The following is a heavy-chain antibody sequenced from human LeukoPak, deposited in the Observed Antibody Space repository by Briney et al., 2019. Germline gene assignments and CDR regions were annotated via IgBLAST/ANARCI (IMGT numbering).Heavy chain of an antibody. CDR2: INPKSGGT. V-gene: IGHV1-2*02. Sequence: GASVKVSCKASGYSFTGHYMHWVRQAPGQGLEWMGWINPKSGGTNYAQKFQGRVTMTRDTSISTAYMDMSSLRSDDTAVYYCARDGGGMGWFDPWGQGTLVTVSS. D-gene: IGHD2-21*01. J-gene: IGHJ5*02. CDR3: ARDGGGMGWFDP. CDR1: GYSFTGHY.